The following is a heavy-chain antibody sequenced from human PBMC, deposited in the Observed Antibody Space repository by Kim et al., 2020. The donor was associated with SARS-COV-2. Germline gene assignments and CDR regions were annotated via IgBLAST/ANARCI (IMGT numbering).Heavy chain of an antibody. CDR2: INSDGSNT. Sequence: GGSLRLSCVASGFTFSSYWMHWVRQAPGKGLVWVSRINSDGSNTGYADSVKGRFTISRDNAKNTLYLQMNSLRAEDTAVYYCARGGGYSYAKPDYWGQGTLVTVSS. CDR1: GFTFSSYW. J-gene: IGHJ4*02. D-gene: IGHD5-18*01. V-gene: IGHV3-74*01. CDR3: ARGGGYSYAKPDY.